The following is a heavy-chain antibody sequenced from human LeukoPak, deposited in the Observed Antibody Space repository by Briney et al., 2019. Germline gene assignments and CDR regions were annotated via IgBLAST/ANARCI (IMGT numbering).Heavy chain of an antibody. CDR3: ARLIGAAAGAPYFDY. D-gene: IGHD6-13*01. J-gene: IGHJ4*02. CDR2: IYYSGST. V-gene: IGHV4-39*01. Sequence: SETLSLTCTVSGGSISSSSYYWGWIRQPPGKGLEWIGIIYYSGSTYYNPSLKSRVTISVDTSKNQFSLKLSSVTAADTAVYYCARLIGAAAGAPYFDYWGQGTLVTVSS. CDR1: GGSISSSSYY.